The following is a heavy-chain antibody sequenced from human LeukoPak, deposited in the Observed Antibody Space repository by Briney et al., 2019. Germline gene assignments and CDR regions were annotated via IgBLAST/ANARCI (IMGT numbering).Heavy chain of an antibody. CDR1: GFTFSSYA. J-gene: IGHJ4*02. CDR3: ATWSNAWEFDY. Sequence: GGSLRLSCAASGFTFSSYAMSWVRQAPGMGLEWVSAISASGGSTYYADSVKGRFTISRDNSKSTLYLQMNTLRAEDTAVYYCATWSNAWEFDYWGQGTLVSVSS. D-gene: IGHD1-26*01. V-gene: IGHV3-23*01. CDR2: ISASGGST.